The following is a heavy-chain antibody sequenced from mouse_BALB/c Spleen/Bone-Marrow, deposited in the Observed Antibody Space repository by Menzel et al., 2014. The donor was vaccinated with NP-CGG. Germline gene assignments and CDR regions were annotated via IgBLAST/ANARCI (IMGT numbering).Heavy chain of an antibody. V-gene: IGHV3-5*02. CDR2: IYYSGTI. J-gene: IGHJ2*01. CDR1: GISITTGNYR. D-gene: IGHD2-1*01. Sequence: QSGPGLVKPSQTVSLTCTVTGISITTGNYRWSWIRQFPGNKLEWIGYIYYSGTITYNPSLTSRTTITRDTSKNQFFLEMNSLTAEDTATYYCARFYGNYFDYWGQGTTLTVSS. CDR3: ARFYGNYFDY.